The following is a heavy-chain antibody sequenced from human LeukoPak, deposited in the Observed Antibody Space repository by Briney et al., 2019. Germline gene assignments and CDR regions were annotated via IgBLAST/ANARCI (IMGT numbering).Heavy chain of an antibody. CDR2: INHSGST. Sequence: SETLSLTCAVYGGSFSGYYWSWIRQPPGKGLEWIGEINHSGSTNYNPSLKGRVTLSVDTSKNQFSLKLSSVTAADTAVYYCARGPHIAAAGTGRFWNYWGQGTLVTVSS. V-gene: IGHV4-34*01. J-gene: IGHJ4*02. D-gene: IGHD6-13*01. CDR3: ARGPHIAAAGTGRFWNY. CDR1: GGSFSGYY.